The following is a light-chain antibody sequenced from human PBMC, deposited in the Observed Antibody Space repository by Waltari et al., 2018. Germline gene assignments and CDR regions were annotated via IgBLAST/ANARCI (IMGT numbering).Light chain of an antibody. CDR3: QQYGSSPGT. V-gene: IGKV3-20*01. CDR1: QSVRSSF. J-gene: IGKJ1*01. Sequence: EIVLTQSPGPLSLSPGERATLSCTSSQSVRSSFLAWYQQKPGQAPRLLIYWASSRATGIPDRFSGSGSGTDFTLTISRLEPEDFAVYYCQQYGSSPGTFGQGTKVEIK. CDR2: WAS.